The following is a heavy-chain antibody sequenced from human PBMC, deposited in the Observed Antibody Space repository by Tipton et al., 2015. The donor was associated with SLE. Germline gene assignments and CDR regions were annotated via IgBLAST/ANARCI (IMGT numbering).Heavy chain of an antibody. CDR1: GFTFSSYA. V-gene: IGHV3-7*01. D-gene: IGHD3-22*01. CDR2: IKQDGSEK. J-gene: IGHJ2*01. CDR3: ARDRGYYYDSSGYGYFDL. Sequence: SLRLSCAASGFTFSSYAMSWVRQAPGKGLEWVANIKQDGSEKYYVDSVKGRFTISRDNAENSLYLQMNSLRAEDTAVYYCARDRGYYYDSSGYGYFDLWGRGTLVTVSS.